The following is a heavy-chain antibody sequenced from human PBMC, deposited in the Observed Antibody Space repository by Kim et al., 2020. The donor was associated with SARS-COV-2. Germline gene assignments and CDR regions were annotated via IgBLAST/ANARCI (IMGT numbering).Heavy chain of an antibody. V-gene: IGHV3-23*01. J-gene: IGHJ5*02. D-gene: IGHD6-13*01. CDR3: AKDRSIAAGGGWFDP. Sequence: DSVKGRFTISRDNSKNTLYLQMNSLRAEDTAVYYCAKDRSIAAGGGWFDPWGQGTLVTVSS.